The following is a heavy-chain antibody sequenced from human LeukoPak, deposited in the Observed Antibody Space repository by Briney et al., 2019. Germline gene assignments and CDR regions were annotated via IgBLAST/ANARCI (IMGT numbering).Heavy chain of an antibody. CDR1: GLTFSSYS. J-gene: IGHJ4*02. CDR3: AKGYDFWSGYRFDY. Sequence: GGSLRLSCAASGLTFSSYSMNWVRQAPGRGRGWGSYISISGGTIYYANSVRGGFTISRENAKNSLYFKITSWRAEDTAVYYCAKGYDFWSGYRFDYWGQGTLVTLSS. CDR2: ISISGGTI. V-gene: IGHV3-48*01. D-gene: IGHD3-3*01.